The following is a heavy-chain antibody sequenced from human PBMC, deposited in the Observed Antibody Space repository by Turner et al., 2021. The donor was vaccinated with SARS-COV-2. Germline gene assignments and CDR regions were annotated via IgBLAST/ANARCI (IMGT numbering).Heavy chain of an antibody. CDR2: IYSGGST. CDR3: ARDLNYYGMDV. V-gene: IGHV3-53*04. CDR1: GFTVRSND. J-gene: IGHJ6*02. D-gene: IGHD3-9*01. Sequence: EVQLVESGGGLGQPGGSLGPSCAASGFTVRSNDLSWVRQGAGKGLEWVSLIYSGGSTYYADSVKGRFTISRHNSKNTLYLQMNSLRAEDTAVYYCARDLNYYGMDVWGQGTTVTVSS.